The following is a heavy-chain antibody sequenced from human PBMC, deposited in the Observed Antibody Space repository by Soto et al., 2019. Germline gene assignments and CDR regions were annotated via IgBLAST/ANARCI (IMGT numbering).Heavy chain of an antibody. Sequence: GGALRLSCSASGFTFSSYTMHWVRQATGKGLEYVSAISSNGGSTYYADSVKGRFTISRDNSKNTLYLQMSSLRDEDTAVYYCVKEDYYDRSVPGVGYWGQGTLATVS. J-gene: IGHJ4*02. CDR1: GFTFSSYT. CDR2: ISSNGGST. CDR3: VKEDYYDRSVPGVGY. V-gene: IGHV3-64D*08. D-gene: IGHD3-22*01.